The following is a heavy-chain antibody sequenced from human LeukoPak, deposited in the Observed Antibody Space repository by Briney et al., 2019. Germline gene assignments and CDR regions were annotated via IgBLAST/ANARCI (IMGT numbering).Heavy chain of an antibody. J-gene: IGHJ4*02. CDR2: INPSGGST. CDR3: ARDSKGFYYDSSGYYSN. D-gene: IGHD3-22*01. Sequence: SVKVSCKASGYTFTSYYMHWVRQAPGQGLEWMGIINPSGGSTSYAQKFQGRVTMTRDTSTSTVYMELSSLRSEDTAVYYCARDSKGFYYDSSGYYSNWGQGTLVTVSS. V-gene: IGHV1-46*01. CDR1: GYTFTSYY.